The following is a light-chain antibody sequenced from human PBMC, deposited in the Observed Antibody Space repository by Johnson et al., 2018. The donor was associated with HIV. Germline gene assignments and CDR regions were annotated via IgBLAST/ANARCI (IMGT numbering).Light chain of an antibody. J-gene: IGLJ1*01. CDR1: SSSIGNDY. Sequence: QSVLTQSPSVSAAPGQKVTISCSGNSSSIGNDYISWYQQLPGTAPKVLIYDNDQRPLGIPDRFSASKSGTSATLGITGLQTGDEADYYCGTWDNSLRVFGTGTKVTVL. V-gene: IGLV1-51*01. CDR3: GTWDNSLRV. CDR2: DND.